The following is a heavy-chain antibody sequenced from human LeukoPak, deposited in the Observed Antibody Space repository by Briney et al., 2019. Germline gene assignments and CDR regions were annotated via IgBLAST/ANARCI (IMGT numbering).Heavy chain of an antibody. Sequence: PSETLSLTCSVSDDSISRSSYYWGWIRQPPGKGLEWIGTFYYSGFTYYNPSLKNRVTISVDTSKNQFSLKLSSVTAEDTAVYYCARLKAGTTHPDYWGQGTLVTVSS. CDR3: ARLKAGTTHPDY. CDR2: FYYSGFT. J-gene: IGHJ4*02. V-gene: IGHV4-39*01. D-gene: IGHD1-7*01. CDR1: DDSISRSSYY.